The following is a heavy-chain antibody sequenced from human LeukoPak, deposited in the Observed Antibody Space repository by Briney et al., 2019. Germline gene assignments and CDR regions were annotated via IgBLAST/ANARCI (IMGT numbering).Heavy chain of an antibody. J-gene: IGHJ4*02. CDR2: ISSSGGST. Sequence: PGGSLRLSCAASGFTFRSYAMSWVRQAPGKGLEWVSAISSSGGSTYHTDSVRGRFTISRDNSKNTLYLQMNSLRAEDTAVYYCAKSTYVDYWGQGTLVTVSS. V-gene: IGHV3-23*01. CDR3: AKSTYVDY. CDR1: GFTFRSYA.